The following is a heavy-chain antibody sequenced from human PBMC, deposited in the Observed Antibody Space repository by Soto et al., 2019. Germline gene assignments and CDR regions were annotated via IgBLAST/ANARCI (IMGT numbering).Heavy chain of an antibody. D-gene: IGHD3-10*01. V-gene: IGHV4-34*01. Sequence: QVQLQQWGAGLLKPSETLSLACAVYGGSFSGPNWSWIRQPPGKGLEWIGEINHSGSTNYNPSLKSRVNISIDMYKNQYSLKVTSVTAADTAVYYCARGWGFGFDPWGQGILVTVSS. J-gene: IGHJ5*02. CDR2: INHSGST. CDR1: GGSFSGPN. CDR3: ARGWGFGFDP.